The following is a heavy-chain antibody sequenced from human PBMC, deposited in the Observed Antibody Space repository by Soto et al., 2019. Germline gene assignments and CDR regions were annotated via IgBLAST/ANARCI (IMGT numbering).Heavy chain of an antibody. CDR2: ISYGGSNK. CDR1: GFTFSSYG. D-gene: IGHD4-17*01. Sequence: QVQLVESGGGVGQPGRSLRLSCASSGFTFSSYGMHWVRQAPGKGLEWVAVISYGGSNKYYADSVKGRFTISRDNSKNTLYLQMNSLRAEDTAVYYCAKDHVGGDFTNWGQGTLVTVSS. CDR3: AKDHVGGDFTN. J-gene: IGHJ4*02. V-gene: IGHV3-30*18.